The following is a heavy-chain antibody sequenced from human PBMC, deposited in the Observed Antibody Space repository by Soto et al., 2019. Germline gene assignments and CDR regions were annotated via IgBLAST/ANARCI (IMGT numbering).Heavy chain of an antibody. CDR1: GGSISSSSYY. CDR3: ARAEGTAMGLYYYYYYGMDV. CDR2: IYYSGST. J-gene: IGHJ6*02. Sequence: SETLSLTCTVSGGSISSSSYYWGWIRQPPGKGLEWIGSIYYSGSTYYNPSLKSRVTISVDTSKNQFSLKLSSVTAADTAVYYCARAEGTAMGLYYYYYYGMDVWGQGTTVTVS. D-gene: IGHD5-18*01. V-gene: IGHV4-39*01.